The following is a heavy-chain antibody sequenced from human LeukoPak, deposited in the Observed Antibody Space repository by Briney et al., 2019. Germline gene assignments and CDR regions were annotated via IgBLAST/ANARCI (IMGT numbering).Heavy chain of an antibody. CDR2: ISSSSSYI. J-gene: IGHJ4*02. CDR3: ASELTPGIAAAGTTDY. CDR1: GFTFSSYS. Sequence: PGGSLRLSCAASGFTFSSYSMNWVRQAPGKGLEWVPSISSSSSYIYYADSVKGRFTISRDNAKNSLYLQMNSLRAEDTAVYYCASELTPGIAAAGTTDYWGQGTLVTVSS. V-gene: IGHV3-21*01. D-gene: IGHD6-13*01.